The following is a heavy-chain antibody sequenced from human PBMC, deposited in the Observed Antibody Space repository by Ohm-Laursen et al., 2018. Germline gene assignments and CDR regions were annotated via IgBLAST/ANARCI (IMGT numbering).Heavy chain of an antibody. J-gene: IGHJ4*02. CDR1: GFTFSSYW. Sequence: SLRLSCTASGFTFSSYWMSWVRQAPGKGLEWVANIKQDGSEKYYVDSVKGRFTISRDNAKNSLYLQMNSLRAEDTAVYYCARGELEGWDYFDYWGQGTLVTVSS. D-gene: IGHD3-10*01. V-gene: IGHV3-7*01. CDR2: IKQDGSEK. CDR3: ARGELEGWDYFDY.